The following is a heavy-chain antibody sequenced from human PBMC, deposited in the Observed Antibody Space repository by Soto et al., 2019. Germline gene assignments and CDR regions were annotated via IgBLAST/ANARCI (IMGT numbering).Heavy chain of an antibody. D-gene: IGHD3-22*01. CDR2: IKSKTDGGTT. V-gene: IGHV3-15*07. CDR1: GFTFSNAW. Sequence: GGSLRLSCAASGFTFSNAWMNWVRQAPGKGLEWVGRIKSKTDGGTTDYAAPVKGRFTISRDDSKNTLYLQMNSLKTEDTAVYYCTTAPYYDSSGYYWVLDFDYWGQGTLVTVSS. J-gene: IGHJ4*02. CDR3: TTAPYYDSSGYYWVLDFDY.